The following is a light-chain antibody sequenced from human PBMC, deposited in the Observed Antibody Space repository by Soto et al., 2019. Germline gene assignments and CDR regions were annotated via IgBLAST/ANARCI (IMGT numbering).Light chain of an antibody. CDR1: QSVSSSY. V-gene: IGKV3-20*01. Sequence: EIVLTQSPGTLSLSPGERATLSCRASQSVSSSYLAWYQQKPGQAPRLLIYGASSRATGIPDRFSGSGSGTDFTLTITSLEPEDFAVYYCQQYKTFGQGTKVDI. CDR3: QQYKT. J-gene: IGKJ1*01. CDR2: GAS.